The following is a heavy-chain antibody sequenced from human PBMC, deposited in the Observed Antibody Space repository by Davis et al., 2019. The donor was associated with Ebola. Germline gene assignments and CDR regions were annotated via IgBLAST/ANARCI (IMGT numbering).Heavy chain of an antibody. CDR3: ARDESTVTTYWFDP. D-gene: IGHD4-17*01. V-gene: IGHV3-21*04. CDR2: ISSSSSYI. J-gene: IGHJ5*02. CDR1: GFTFSNYA. Sequence: GALKISCAASGFTFSNYAMSWVRQAPGKGLEWVSSISSSSSYIYYADSVKGRFTISRDNAKNSLYLQMNSLRAEDTAVYYCARDESTVTTYWFDPWGQGTLVTVSS.